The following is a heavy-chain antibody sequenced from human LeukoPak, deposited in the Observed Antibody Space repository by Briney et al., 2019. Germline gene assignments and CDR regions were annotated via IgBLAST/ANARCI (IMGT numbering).Heavy chain of an antibody. Sequence: GGSLRLSCAASGFTFDDYGMSWVRQAPGKGLEWVSDINWNGASTGYGDSLKGRFTISRDNAKNSLYLQMNSLRAEDTAFYYCARHGGIAVASNWFDPWGQGTLVTVSS. V-gene: IGHV3-20*04. CDR2: INWNGAST. D-gene: IGHD6-19*01. J-gene: IGHJ5*02. CDR3: ARHGGIAVASNWFDP. CDR1: GFTFDDYG.